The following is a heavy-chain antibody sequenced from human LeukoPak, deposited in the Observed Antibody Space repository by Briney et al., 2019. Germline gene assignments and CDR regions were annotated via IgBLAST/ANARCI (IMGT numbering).Heavy chain of an antibody. CDR2: ISSGGGTI. CDR1: GFTFSSYS. V-gene: IGHV3-48*01. CDR3: ARDPAGAGTYYDN. J-gene: IGHJ4*02. D-gene: IGHD6-19*01. Sequence: PGGSLRLSCVASGFTFSSYSMNWVRQAPGKGLEWISYISSGGGTIHYADSVKGRFTISRDNAKNSLYLQMNSLRAEDTAVYYCARDPAGAGTYYDNWGQGTLVTVSS.